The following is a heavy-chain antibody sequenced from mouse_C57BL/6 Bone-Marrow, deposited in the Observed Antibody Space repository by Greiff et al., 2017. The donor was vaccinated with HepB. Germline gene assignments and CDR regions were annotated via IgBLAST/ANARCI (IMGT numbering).Heavy chain of an antibody. V-gene: IGHV2-9-1*01. Sequence: VMLVESGPGLVAPSQSLSITCTVSGFSLTSYAISWVRQPPGKGLEWLGVIWTGGGTNYNSALKSRLSISKDNSKSQVFLKMNSLQTDDTARYYCASTYYGSYYYAMDYWGQGTSVTVSS. CDR3: ASTYYGSYYYAMDY. J-gene: IGHJ4*01. D-gene: IGHD1-1*01. CDR2: IWTGGGT. CDR1: GFSLTSYA.